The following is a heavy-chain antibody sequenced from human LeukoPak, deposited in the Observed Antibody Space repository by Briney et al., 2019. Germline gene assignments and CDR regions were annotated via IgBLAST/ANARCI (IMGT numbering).Heavy chain of an antibody. J-gene: IGHJ4*02. V-gene: IGHV3-74*01. CDR1: GCTFSKYW. CDR2: INSDGSSR. CDR3: AKDIHYFQSDY. Sequence: GGPLTLSCAAPGCTFSKYWMHWVRQAPGKGLEWVSSINSDGSSRNYADSVKGRFTISRDNAKNTLYLQMNSLRAEDTAVYYCAKDIHYFQSDYWGQGTLVTVSS. D-gene: IGHD3-10*01.